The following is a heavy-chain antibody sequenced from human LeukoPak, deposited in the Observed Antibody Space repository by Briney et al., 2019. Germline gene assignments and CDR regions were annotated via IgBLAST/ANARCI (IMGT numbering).Heavy chain of an antibody. Sequence: QPGGSLRLSCAASGFTFSTYGMSWVRQAPGKVLECVSATSGSGGSTYSADSVKGRFTISRDNTKNTLYLQMNSLRTEDTAVYYCARGGLGSAFDNWGQGTLVTVSS. CDR2: TSGSGGST. V-gene: IGHV3-23*01. CDR3: ARGGLGSAFDN. CDR1: GFTFSTYG. J-gene: IGHJ4*02. D-gene: IGHD6-19*01.